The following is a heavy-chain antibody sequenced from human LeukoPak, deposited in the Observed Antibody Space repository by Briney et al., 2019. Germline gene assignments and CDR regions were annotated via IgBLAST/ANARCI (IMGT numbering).Heavy chain of an antibody. D-gene: IGHD3-10*01. V-gene: IGHV3-64D*09. CDR1: GFTFSTSP. CDR2: ISTDGGST. J-gene: IGHJ5*02. CDR3: VGVRWFGGANWFDP. Sequence: QPGGSLRLSCSASGFTFSTSPMHWVRQAPGKGLEYLSAISTDGGSTYYADSVKGTFTISRDNSKNTLHLQVSSLRAEDTAVYYCVGVRWFGGANWFDPWGQGTPVTVSS.